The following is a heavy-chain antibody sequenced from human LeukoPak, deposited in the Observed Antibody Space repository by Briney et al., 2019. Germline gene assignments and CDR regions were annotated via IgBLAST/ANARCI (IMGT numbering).Heavy chain of an antibody. CDR3: ARDQYYDFWSGYYYYGMDV. V-gene: IGHV1-2*04. CDR2: INPNSSGT. Sequence: ASVKVSCKASGYTFTGYYMHWVRQAPGQGLEWMGWINPNSSGTNYAQKFQGWVTMTRDTSISTAYMELSRLRSDDTAVYYCARDQYYDFWSGYYYYGMDVWGQGTTVTVSS. CDR1: GYTFTGYY. D-gene: IGHD3-3*01. J-gene: IGHJ6*02.